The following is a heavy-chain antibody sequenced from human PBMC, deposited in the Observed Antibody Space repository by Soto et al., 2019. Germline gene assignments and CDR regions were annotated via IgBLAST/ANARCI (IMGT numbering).Heavy chain of an antibody. CDR3: AKGIAVAGTLLFPGYYYYGMDV. D-gene: IGHD6-19*01. CDR1: GFTFSSYA. Sequence: GGSLRLSCAASGFTFSSYAMSWVRQAPGKGLEWVSAISGSGGSTYYADSVKGRFTISRDNSKNTLYLQMNSLRAEDTAVYYCAKGIAVAGTLLFPGYYYYGMDVWGQGTTVTVSS. CDR2: ISGSGGST. J-gene: IGHJ6*02. V-gene: IGHV3-23*01.